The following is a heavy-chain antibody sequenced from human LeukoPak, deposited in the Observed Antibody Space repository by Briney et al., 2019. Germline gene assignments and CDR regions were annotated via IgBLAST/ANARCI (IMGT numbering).Heavy chain of an antibody. CDR2: IDQDGSEK. CDR3: ARDECDGDRYAELDY. D-gene: IGHD2-21*02. J-gene: IGHJ4*02. Sequence: GGSLRLSCEASGFTFSSYWMSWVRQAPGKGLEWVANIDQDGSEKHYVDSAKGRFTISRDNAKNSVYLEMSSLTVEDTAVYYCARDECDGDRYAELDYWGQGSPVTVSS. CDR1: GFTFSSYW. V-gene: IGHV3-7*01.